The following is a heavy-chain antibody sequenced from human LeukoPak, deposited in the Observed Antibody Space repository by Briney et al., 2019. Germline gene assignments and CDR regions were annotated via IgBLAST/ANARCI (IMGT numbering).Heavy chain of an antibody. J-gene: IGHJ5*02. D-gene: IGHD3-10*01. CDR1: GYSFTTYW. CDR3: ARLYELKHWFDP. CDR2: IYPGDSDT. Sequence: GESLMISRKGSGYSFTTYWIGWVRQMPAKGLEWMGIIYPGDSDTRYSPSIQGQVTISADKSISTAYLQWSSLKASDTAMYYCARLYELKHWFDPWGQGTLVTVSS. V-gene: IGHV5-51*01.